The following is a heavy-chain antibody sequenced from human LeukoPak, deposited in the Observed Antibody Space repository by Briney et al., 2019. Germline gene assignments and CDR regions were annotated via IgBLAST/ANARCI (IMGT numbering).Heavy chain of an antibody. CDR1: GDSISSGIYY. D-gene: IGHD5-24*01. CDR2: IYYSGSA. J-gene: IGHJ4*02. CDR3: ARGGSRDGYNRPLDY. Sequence: SQTLSLTCTVSGDSISSGIYYWSWIRQHPGKGLEWIGYIYYSGSANYSPSLKSRVTMSVDTSKNQFSLRLNSVTAADTAVYYCARGGSRDGYNRPLDYWGQGTLVTVSS. V-gene: IGHV4-31*03.